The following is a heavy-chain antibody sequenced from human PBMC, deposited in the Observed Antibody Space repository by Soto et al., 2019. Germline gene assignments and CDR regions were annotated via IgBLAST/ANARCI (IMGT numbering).Heavy chain of an antibody. CDR2: LYDVDGS. V-gene: IGHV3-53*01. Sequence: PVGSLRLSCAAFGLTISGKKYVAWVRQAPGKGLEWVSGLYDVDGSFYADSVRGRFTTSSDSSKTTVYLQMNDLRPDDTAVYYCATWHEREHAYDVWGQGTTVTVS. D-gene: IGHD1-1*01. CDR1: GLTISGKKY. J-gene: IGHJ3*01. CDR3: ATWHEREHAYDV.